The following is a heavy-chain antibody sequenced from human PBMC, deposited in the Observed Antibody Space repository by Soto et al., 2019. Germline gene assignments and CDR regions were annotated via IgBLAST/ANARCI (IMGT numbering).Heavy chain of an antibody. V-gene: IGHV4-31*03. CDR3: AREKIGYCTNGVCYTYFDY. J-gene: IGHJ4*02. Sequence: SETLSLTCTFSCGSIISGGYYWSWIRQHPGKGLEWIGYIYYSGSTYYNPSLKSRVTISVDTSKNQFSLKLSSVTAADTAVYYCAREKIGYCTNGVCYTYFDYWGQGTLVTVSS. CDR2: IYYSGST. D-gene: IGHD2-8*01. CDR1: CGSIISGGYY.